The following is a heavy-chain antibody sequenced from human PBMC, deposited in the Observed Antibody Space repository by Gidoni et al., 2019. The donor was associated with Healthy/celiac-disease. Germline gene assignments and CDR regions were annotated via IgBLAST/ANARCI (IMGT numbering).Heavy chain of an antibody. V-gene: IGHV6-1*01. CDR3: ARVRTQWLVRRDRGWFDP. J-gene: IGHJ5*02. CDR2: TYYRSKWYN. D-gene: IGHD6-19*01. Sequence: QVQLQQSGPGLVKPSQTLSLTCAISWDSVPSNSAACNWIRQSPSRGLEWLGRTYYRSKWYNDYAVSVKSRITINPDTSKNQFSLQLNSVTPEDTAVYYCARVRTQWLVRRDRGWFDPWGQGTLVTVSS. CDR1: WDSVPSNSAA.